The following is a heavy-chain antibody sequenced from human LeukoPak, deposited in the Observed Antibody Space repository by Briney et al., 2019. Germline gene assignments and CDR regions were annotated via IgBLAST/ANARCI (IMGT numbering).Heavy chain of an antibody. J-gene: IGHJ5*02. CDR3: AKCPGPAAPDNWFDP. CDR2: ISGSGGST. V-gene: IGHV3-23*01. CDR1: GFTFSSYG. D-gene: IGHD2-2*01. Sequence: PGRSLRLSCAASGFTFSSYGMHWVRQAPGKGLEWVSAISGSGGSTYYADSVKGRFTISRDNSKNTLYLQMNSLRAEDTAVYYCAKCPGPAAPDNWFDPWGQGTLVTVSS.